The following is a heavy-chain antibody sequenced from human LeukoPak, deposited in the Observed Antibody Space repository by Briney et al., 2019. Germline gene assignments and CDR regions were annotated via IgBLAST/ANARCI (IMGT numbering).Heavy chain of an antibody. CDR2: IYYSGST. D-gene: IGHD3-16*02. J-gene: IGHJ4*02. V-gene: IGHV4-39*01. Sequence: SETLSLTSTVSGGSISSSSYYWDWIRRPPGKGLEWIGSIYYSGSTYYNPSLKSRVTISVDTSKNQFSLKLSSVTAADTAVYYCARHSNSDLIPYDYVWGSYRDPDYFDYWGQGTLVTVSS. CDR1: GGSISSSSYY. CDR3: ARHSNSDLIPYDYVWGSYRDPDYFDY.